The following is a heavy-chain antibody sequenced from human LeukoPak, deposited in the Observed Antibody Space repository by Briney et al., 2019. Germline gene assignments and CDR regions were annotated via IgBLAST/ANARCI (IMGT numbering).Heavy chain of an antibody. J-gene: IGHJ4*01. CDR3: ARHRDYYDS. V-gene: IGHV4-59*08. CDR2: IYSSGSA. D-gene: IGHD3-22*01. Sequence: SETLSLTCTVSGASINNNFWTWIRQPPGKGPEWIGYIYSSGSANYNPSLKSRVIISGDTSKNQISLNLTSVTAADTAVYFCARHRDYYDSWGHGTLVTVSS. CDR1: GASINNNF.